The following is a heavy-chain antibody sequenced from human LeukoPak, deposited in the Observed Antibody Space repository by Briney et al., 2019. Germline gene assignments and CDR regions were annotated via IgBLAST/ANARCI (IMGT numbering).Heavy chain of an antibody. CDR3: ARQGVSNGLNV. V-gene: IGHV3-74*01. CDR1: GFTFSSYW. Sequence: GGSLRLSCAASGFTFSSYWMHWVRQAPGKGLVWVSHITSHGSNTYYADSVKGRFTISRDNAKNTLYLQMNSLRAEDTAVYYCARQGVSNGLNVWGQGTTVTVSS. D-gene: IGHD6-13*01. CDR2: ITSHGSNT. J-gene: IGHJ6*02.